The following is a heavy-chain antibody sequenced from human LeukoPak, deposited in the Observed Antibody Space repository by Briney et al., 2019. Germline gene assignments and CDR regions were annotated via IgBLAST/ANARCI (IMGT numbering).Heavy chain of an antibody. Sequence: PSQTLSLTCTVSGGSTTSGSYFWSWIRRPAGKGLEWIGRISTSGSTNYNPSLKSRVTISVDTSNKHFSLQLSSLTAADTAVYYCARSRLELGATDCSFDYWGQGILVTVSS. CDR1: GGSTTSGSYF. CDR3: ARSRLELGATDCSFDY. CDR2: ISTSGST. V-gene: IGHV4-61*02. J-gene: IGHJ4*02. D-gene: IGHD1-26*01.